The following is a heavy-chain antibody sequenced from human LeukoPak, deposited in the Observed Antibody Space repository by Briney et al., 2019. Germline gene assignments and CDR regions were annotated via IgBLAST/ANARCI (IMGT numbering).Heavy chain of an antibody. CDR3: ARDGSSTVDY. D-gene: IGHD6-6*01. V-gene: IGHV3-30*02. J-gene: IGHJ4*02. CDR2: IRYDGSNK. Sequence: GGSLRLSCAASGFTFSNYGMHWVRQAPGKGLEWVAFIRYDGSNKYYADSVKGRFTISRDNSKNTLYLQMNSLRAEDTAVYYCARDGSSTVDYWGQGTLVTVSS. CDR1: GFTFSNYG.